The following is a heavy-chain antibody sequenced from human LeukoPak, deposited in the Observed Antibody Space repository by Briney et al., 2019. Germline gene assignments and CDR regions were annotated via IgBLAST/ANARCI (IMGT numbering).Heavy chain of an antibody. D-gene: IGHD3-3*01. J-gene: IGHJ4*02. Sequence: LSGGSLRLSCAASGFTFSSYPMHWGRQAPGKGLEWVAVIWYDGSNKYYADSVKGRFTISRDNSKNTLYLQMNSLRAEDTAVYYCARDSTIFGVVIMNFDYWGQGILVTVSS. CDR2: IWYDGSNK. CDR3: ARDSTIFGVVIMNFDY. V-gene: IGHV3-33*08. CDR1: GFTFSSYP.